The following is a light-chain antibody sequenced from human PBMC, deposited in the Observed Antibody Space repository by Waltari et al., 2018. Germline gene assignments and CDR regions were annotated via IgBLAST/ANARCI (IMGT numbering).Light chain of an antibody. CDR2: AAS. CDR3: QNHERLPAT. V-gene: IGKV3-20*01. Sequence: ELVLTQSPGTLSLSPGERATLSCRASQSVSKYLAWYQQTPGQAPRLLIYAASTRATGIPDRFSGSGYGTDFSLIISRLEPEDFAVYYCQNHERLPATFGQGTKVEIK. CDR1: QSVSKY. J-gene: IGKJ1*01.